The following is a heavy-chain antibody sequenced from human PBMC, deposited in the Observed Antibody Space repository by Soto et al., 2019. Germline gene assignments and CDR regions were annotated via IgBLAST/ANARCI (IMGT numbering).Heavy chain of an antibody. D-gene: IGHD3-16*01. CDR1: GFTFSSYG. V-gene: IGHV3-33*01. Sequence: QVQLVESGGGVVQPGGSLRLSCAASGFTFSSYGMHWVRQAPGKGLEWVAVIWYDGSNKYYADSVKGRFTISRDNSKNTLYLQMNSLRAEDTAVYYCARAYDPLDYWGQGTLVTVSS. CDR2: IWYDGSNK. CDR3: ARAYDPLDY. J-gene: IGHJ4*02.